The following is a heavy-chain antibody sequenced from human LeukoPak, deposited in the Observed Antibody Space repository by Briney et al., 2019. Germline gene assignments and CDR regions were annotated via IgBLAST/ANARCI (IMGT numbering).Heavy chain of an antibody. CDR2: INPNSAGT. V-gene: IGHV1-2*02. CDR1: GYTFSAYY. CDR3: ARGMQKITATTSYYYYYMDV. D-gene: IGHD1-7*01. J-gene: IGHJ6*03. Sequence: ASVKVSCKASGYTFSAYYMHWVRQAPGHGLEWMGWINPNSAGTNYAQMFQGRVTMTRDTSISTAYMELSRLRSDDTAVYYCARGMQKITATTSYYYYYMDVWGKGTTVTVSS.